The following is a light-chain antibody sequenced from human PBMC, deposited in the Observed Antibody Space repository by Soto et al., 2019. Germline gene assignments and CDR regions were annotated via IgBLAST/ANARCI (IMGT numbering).Light chain of an antibody. V-gene: IGKV4-1*01. J-gene: IGKJ4*01. CDR3: QQYYSAPQLT. CDR2: WAS. Sequence: DIVMTQSPDSLVVSLGERATINCRSSQNILNSPDKRNYLAWYQQKSGQPPKLLIYWASTRESGVPVRFSGSGSVKDFTLTISSLQAEDVAVYYCQQYYSAPQLTFGGGTKVEIK. CDR1: QNILNSPDKRNY.